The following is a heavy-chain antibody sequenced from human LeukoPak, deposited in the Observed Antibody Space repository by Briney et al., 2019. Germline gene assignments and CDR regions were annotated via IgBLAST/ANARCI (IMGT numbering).Heavy chain of an antibody. Sequence: GASVKVSCKASGYTFTGYYMHWVRQAPGQGLEWMGWINPNSGGTNYAQKFQGRVTMTRDTSISTAYMELRSMRSDDTAVYYCAREGVGGYYGSGSYYPQTYYFDYWGQGTLVTVSS. J-gene: IGHJ4*02. CDR2: INPNSGGT. CDR1: GYTFTGYY. D-gene: IGHD3-10*01. CDR3: AREGVGGYYGSGSYYPQTYYFDY. V-gene: IGHV1-2*02.